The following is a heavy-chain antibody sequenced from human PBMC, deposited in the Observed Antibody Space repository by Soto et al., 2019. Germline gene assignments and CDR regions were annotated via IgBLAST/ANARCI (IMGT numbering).Heavy chain of an antibody. V-gene: IGHV4-39*01. CDR3: ARHADDGSQSRVFDL. CDR2: IYYNGST. Sequence: PSGTLWLTGTVSNSAIRSGRYYWSWNRQHPGKGLEWIGYIYYNGSTYYNPSLKSRVTISVDTSKNQFSLKLSSVTATDTAVYYCARHADDGSQSRVFDLWGQGTMVTVSS. CDR1: NSAIRSGRYY. D-gene: IGHD1-26*01. J-gene: IGHJ3*01.